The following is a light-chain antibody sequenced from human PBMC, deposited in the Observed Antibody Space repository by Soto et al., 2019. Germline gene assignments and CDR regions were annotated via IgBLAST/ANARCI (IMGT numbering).Light chain of an antibody. CDR3: QQYETFWT. CDR1: QNIYTW. Sequence: DIQMTQSPSTLSASVGDRVTITCRASQNIYTWLAWYQQKPGKAPKLLIYEASSLESGVPSRFSGSGSGTEFPLTISSLQPDDFATYYCQQYETFWTFGQGTKVDI. V-gene: IGKV1-5*03. CDR2: EAS. J-gene: IGKJ1*01.